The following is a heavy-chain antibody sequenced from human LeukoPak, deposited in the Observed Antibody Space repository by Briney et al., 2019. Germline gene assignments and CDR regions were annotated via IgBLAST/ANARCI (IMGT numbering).Heavy chain of an antibody. D-gene: IGHD3-16*01. CDR3: ARAGDMTTFGDPYNWFDP. CDR1: GGTFSSYA. J-gene: IGHJ5*02. V-gene: IGHV1-69*13. CDR2: IIPIFGTA. Sequence: SVKVSCKASGGTFSSYAISWVRQAPGQGLEWMGGIIPIFGTANYAQKFQGRVTITADESTSTAYMELSSLRSEDTAVYYCARAGDMTTFGDPYNWFDPWGQGTLVTVSS.